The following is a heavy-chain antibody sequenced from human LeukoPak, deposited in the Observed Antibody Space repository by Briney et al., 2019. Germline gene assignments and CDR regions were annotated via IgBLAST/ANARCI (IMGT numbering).Heavy chain of an antibody. Sequence: GGSLRLSCAASGFTISSYAMSWIRQAPGKGLEWVSAISISGTTTHYADSVKGRFTISRDNSKNTMNLEVNSLRAEDTAIYYCAKEYKVGTTTKCFQHWGQGTLVTVSS. D-gene: IGHD1-26*01. J-gene: IGHJ1*01. CDR3: AKEYKVGTTTKCFQH. CDR1: GFTISSYA. V-gene: IGHV3-23*01. CDR2: ISISGTTT.